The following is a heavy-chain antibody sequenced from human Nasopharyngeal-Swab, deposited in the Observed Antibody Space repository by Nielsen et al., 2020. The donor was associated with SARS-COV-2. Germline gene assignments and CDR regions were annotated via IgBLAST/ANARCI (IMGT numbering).Heavy chain of an antibody. CDR1: GFTFSSYW. CDR3: ARLGGSSWFFDL. D-gene: IGHD3-16*01. Sequence: GDSLKISCAASGFTFSSYWMSWVRQAPGKGLEWVANIKQDGSEKYYVDSVKGRFTISRDNAKNSLYLQMNSLRAEDTAMYYCARLGGSSWFFDLWGRGTLVTVSS. J-gene: IGHJ2*01. V-gene: IGHV3-7*05. CDR2: IKQDGSEK.